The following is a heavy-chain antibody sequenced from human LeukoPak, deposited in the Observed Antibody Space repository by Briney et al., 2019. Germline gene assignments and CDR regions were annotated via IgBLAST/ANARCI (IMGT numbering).Heavy chain of an antibody. D-gene: IGHD2-15*01. J-gene: IGHJ4*02. CDR1: GFTFSSYA. CDR3: AKARLNIVVVVAAHGALDY. Sequence: GGSLRLSCAASGFTFSSYAMHWVRQAPGKGLEWVAVISYDGSNKYYADSVNGRFTISRDNSKNTLYLQMNSLRAEDTAVYYCAKARLNIVVVVAAHGALDYWGQGTLVTVSS. CDR2: ISYDGSNK. V-gene: IGHV3-30*04.